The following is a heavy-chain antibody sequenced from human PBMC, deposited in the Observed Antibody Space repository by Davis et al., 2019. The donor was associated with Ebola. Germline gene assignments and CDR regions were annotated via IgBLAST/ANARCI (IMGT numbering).Heavy chain of an antibody. CDR3: AKVLKPLRWGDDAFDI. CDR1: GFTFSSYS. Sequence: GGSLRLSCAASGFTFSSYSMNWVRQAPGKGLEWVSSISSSSSYKYYADSAKGRFTISRDNAKNTLYLQMNSLRAEDTAVYYCAKVLKPLRWGDDAFDIWGQGTMVTVSS. D-gene: IGHD4-23*01. CDR2: ISSSSSYK. J-gene: IGHJ3*02. V-gene: IGHV3-21*04.